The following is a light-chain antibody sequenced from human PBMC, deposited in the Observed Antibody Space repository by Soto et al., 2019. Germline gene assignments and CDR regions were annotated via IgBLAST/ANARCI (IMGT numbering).Light chain of an antibody. Sequence: QSALTQPASVSGSPGQSITISCTGTISDVGRYNLVSWYQQHPDKAPKLIIYKDIERPSGVSHRFPGSTSGNTASLTIAGLKTEDGANYIFCSYAGGASVVFGGGTKLTVL. J-gene: IGLJ2*01. CDR2: KDI. V-gene: IGLV2-23*01. CDR1: ISDVGRYNL. CDR3: CSYAGGASVV.